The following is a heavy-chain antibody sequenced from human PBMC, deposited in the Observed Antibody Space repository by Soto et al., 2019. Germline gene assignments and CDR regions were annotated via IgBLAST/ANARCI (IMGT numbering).Heavy chain of an antibody. CDR1: GGSISSSSYY. CDR2: IYYSGST. Sequence: SETLSLTCTVSGGSISSSSYYWGWIRQPPGKGLEWIGSIYYSGSTYYNPSLKSRVTISVDTSKNQFSLKLTSVTAADTAVYYCARRAVLGYSSFLDYWGQGTLVTVSS. J-gene: IGHJ4*02. V-gene: IGHV4-39*01. D-gene: IGHD6-19*01. CDR3: ARRAVLGYSSFLDY.